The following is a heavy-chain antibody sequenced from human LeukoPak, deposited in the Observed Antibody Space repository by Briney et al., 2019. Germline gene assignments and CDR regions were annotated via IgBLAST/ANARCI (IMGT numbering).Heavy chain of an antibody. CDR3: AKGASKYASNWFDP. Sequence: GGSLRLSCAASGFTFSSYEMNWVRQAPGKGLEWVSYISSSGSTIYYADSVKGRFTISRDNAKNSLYLQMNSLRAEDTAVYYCAKGASKYASNWFDPWGQGTLVTVSS. J-gene: IGHJ5*02. CDR2: ISSSGSTI. V-gene: IGHV3-48*03. CDR1: GFTFSSYE. D-gene: IGHD2-2*01.